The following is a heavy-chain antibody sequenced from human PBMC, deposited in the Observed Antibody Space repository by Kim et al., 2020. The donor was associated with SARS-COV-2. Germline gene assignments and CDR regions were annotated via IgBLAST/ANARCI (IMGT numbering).Heavy chain of an antibody. V-gene: IGHV1-3*01. CDR3: ARDRAVAEYYFDY. Sequence: YSQKFQGRVTITRDTSASTAYMELSSLRSEDTAVYYCARDRAVAEYYFDYWGQGTLVTVSS. J-gene: IGHJ4*02. D-gene: IGHD6-19*01.